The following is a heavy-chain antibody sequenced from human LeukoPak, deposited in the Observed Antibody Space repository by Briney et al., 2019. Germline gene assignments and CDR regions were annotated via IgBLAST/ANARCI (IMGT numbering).Heavy chain of an antibody. CDR3: ARDRGSSGYHFDY. Sequence: GGSLRLSCAASGFTFSDYSMNWVRQAPGKGLEWVSYISTTSSSTIYYADSVKGRFTISRDNAKNSLYLQMNSLTAEDTDVYYCARDRGSSGYHFDYWGQGTLATVSS. D-gene: IGHD3-22*01. CDR1: GFTFSDYS. J-gene: IGHJ4*02. CDR2: ISTTSSSTI. V-gene: IGHV3-48*01.